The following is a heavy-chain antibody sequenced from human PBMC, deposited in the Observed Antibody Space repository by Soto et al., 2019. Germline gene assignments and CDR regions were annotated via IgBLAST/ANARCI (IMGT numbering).Heavy chain of an antibody. CDR3: ARVGRPDYDFWSEEDRAYYYYYMDV. D-gene: IGHD3-3*01. Sequence: ASVKVSCKASGYTFTSYGISWVRQAPGQGLEWMGWISAYNGNTNYAQKLQGRVTMTTDTSTSTAYMELRSLRSDDTAVYYCARVGRPDYDFWSEEDRAYYYYYMDVWGKGTTVTVSS. CDR1: GYTFTSYG. J-gene: IGHJ6*03. CDR2: ISAYNGNT. V-gene: IGHV1-18*01.